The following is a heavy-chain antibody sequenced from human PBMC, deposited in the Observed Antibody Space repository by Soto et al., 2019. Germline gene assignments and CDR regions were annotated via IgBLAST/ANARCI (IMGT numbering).Heavy chain of an antibody. CDR2: MNPNSGNT. D-gene: IGHD3-3*01. V-gene: IGHV1-8*01. CDR3: ARGLDYFYDFWSCLGY. Sequence: QVQLVQSGAEVKKPGASVKVSCKASGYTFTSYDINWVRQATGQGLEWMGWMNPNSGNTGYAQKFQGRVTMTRNTSISTAYMELSSLRSEDTAVYYCARGLDYFYDFWSCLGYWGQGTLVTVSS. J-gene: IGHJ4*02. CDR1: GYTFTSYD.